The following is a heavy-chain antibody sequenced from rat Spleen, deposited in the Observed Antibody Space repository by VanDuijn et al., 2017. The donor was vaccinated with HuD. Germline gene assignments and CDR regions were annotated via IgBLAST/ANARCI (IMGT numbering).Heavy chain of an antibody. CDR3: ARHMGAPDYFDY. CDR2: ISTGGGNT. CDR1: GFTFSNYG. J-gene: IGHJ2*01. V-gene: IGHV5S14*01. Sequence: EVQLVESGGGLVQPGRSLKLSCAASGFTFSNYGMAWVRQTPTKGLEWVASISTGGGNTYYRDSVKGRFTISKDDAKNTQYLQMDSLKYEDTATYDGARHMGAPDYFDYWGQGVMVTVSS. D-gene: IGHD1-7*01.